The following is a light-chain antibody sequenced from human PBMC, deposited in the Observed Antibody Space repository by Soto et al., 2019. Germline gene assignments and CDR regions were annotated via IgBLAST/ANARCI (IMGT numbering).Light chain of an antibody. J-gene: IGKJ1*01. Sequence: EIVLTQSPGTLSLSPRERATLSCRASQSVSNNYLAWYQHRPGQAPRLLIYGASTRAPGIPDRFGGSESGTDFNLTITRLETEGLAVYYCQQYAASPRTFGQGTQVEV. V-gene: IGKV3-20*01. CDR2: GAS. CDR3: QQYAASPRT. CDR1: QSVSNNY.